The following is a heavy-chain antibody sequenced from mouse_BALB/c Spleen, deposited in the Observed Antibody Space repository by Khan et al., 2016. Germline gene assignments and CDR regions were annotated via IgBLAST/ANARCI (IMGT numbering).Heavy chain of an antibody. CDR1: GFSLTNSG. CDR3: ARDDQDYDAWFAS. Sequence: VQLQESGPGLVAPSQSLSITCTVSGFSLTNSGVHWIRQPPGKGLEWLGVIWPGGSTAYNSALMSRLSITKDNSQNQVFLKMISLQTDDTAMYYCARDDQDYDAWFASWGQGTLVIVSA. D-gene: IGHD2-4*01. CDR2: IWPGGST. V-gene: IGHV2-9*02. J-gene: IGHJ3*01.